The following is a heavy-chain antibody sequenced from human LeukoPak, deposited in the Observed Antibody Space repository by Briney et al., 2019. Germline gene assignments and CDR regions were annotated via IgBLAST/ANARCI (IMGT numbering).Heavy chain of an antibody. Sequence: GGSLRLSCAGSGFSFSDYTMHWVRQAPGKGLEWVAVISYDGSNKYYADSVKGRFTISRDNSKNTLYLQMNSLRAEDTAVYYCASGDYYGSGSLNYWGQGTLVTVSS. CDR2: ISYDGSNK. CDR3: ASGDYYGSGSLNY. V-gene: IGHV3-30-3*01. CDR1: GFSFSDYT. D-gene: IGHD3-10*01. J-gene: IGHJ4*02.